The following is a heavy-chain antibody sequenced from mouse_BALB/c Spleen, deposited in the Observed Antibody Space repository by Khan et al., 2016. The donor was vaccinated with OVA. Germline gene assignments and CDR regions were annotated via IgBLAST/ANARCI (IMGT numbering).Heavy chain of an antibody. CDR2: IDPFSGGT. Sequence: IQLVQSGPELMKPGASVKISCKASGYSFTSYYIHWVMQSHGKSLEWIGYIDPFSGGTTYNQKFKGKATLTVDQSSSTAYIHLSNLTSEDSAVFYCTRHGYVAWFTYWGQGTRVTVSA. CDR3: TRHGYVAWFTY. V-gene: IGHV1S135*01. CDR1: GYSFTSYY. J-gene: IGHJ3*01. D-gene: IGHD2-2*01.